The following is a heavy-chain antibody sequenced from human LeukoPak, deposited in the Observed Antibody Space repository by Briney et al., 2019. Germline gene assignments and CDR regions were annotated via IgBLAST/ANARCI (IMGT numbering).Heavy chain of an antibody. CDR1: GFTFDDYA. Sequence: GGSLRLSCAASGFTFDDYATHWVRQAPGKGLEWVSGISWNSGSIGYADSVKGRFTISRDNAKNSLYLQMNSLRAEDTALYYCAKYLSGVLSSRFDYWGQGTLVTVSS. CDR2: ISWNSGSI. J-gene: IGHJ4*02. CDR3: AKYLSGVLSSRFDY. D-gene: IGHD2/OR15-2a*01. V-gene: IGHV3-9*01.